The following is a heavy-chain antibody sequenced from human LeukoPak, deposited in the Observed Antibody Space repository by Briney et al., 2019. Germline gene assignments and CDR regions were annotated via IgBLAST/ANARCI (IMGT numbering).Heavy chain of an antibody. V-gene: IGHV3-9*03. CDR1: GFIFDDYA. Sequence: GRSLRLSCAASGFIFDDYAMHWVRQAPGKGLEWVSGISWNGGSIGYADSVKGRFTISRDNAKNSLYLQMNSLRAEDMALYYCAKGYWFDPWGQGTLVTVSS. CDR3: AKGYWFDP. J-gene: IGHJ5*02. CDR2: ISWNGGSI.